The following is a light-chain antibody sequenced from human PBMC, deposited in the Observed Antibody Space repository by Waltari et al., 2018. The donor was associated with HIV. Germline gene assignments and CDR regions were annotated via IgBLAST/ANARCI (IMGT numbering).Light chain of an antibody. CDR3: ATWDDSLSGPV. J-gene: IGLJ3*02. Sequence: QSVLTQPPSASGTPGQRVAISCSGSTPNIGSTYVYWYQQLPGTAPKVLIYRSNQRPSGVPDRFSGSKSGTSASLAISALRSEDEADYYCATWDDSLSGPVFGGGTKLTVL. CDR1: TPNIGSTY. V-gene: IGLV1-47*01. CDR2: RSN.